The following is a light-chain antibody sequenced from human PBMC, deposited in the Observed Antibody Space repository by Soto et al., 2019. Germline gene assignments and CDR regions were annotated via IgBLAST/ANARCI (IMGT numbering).Light chain of an antibody. CDR1: TSNIGNNP. Sequence: CALPKPASGSGTPRQRVTISKNGSTSNIGNNPVNWFQQLPGTAPKLLIYGNNQRPSGVPDRFSGSKSGTSASLAISGLQSEDEADYYCAAWDGSLRAYVFGTGTKVTVL. CDR3: AAWDGSLRAYV. J-gene: IGLJ1*01. V-gene: IGLV1-44*01. CDR2: GNN.